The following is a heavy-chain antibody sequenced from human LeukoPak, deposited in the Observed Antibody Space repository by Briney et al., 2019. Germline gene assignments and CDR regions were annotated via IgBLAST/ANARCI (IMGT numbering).Heavy chain of an antibody. D-gene: IGHD6-13*01. CDR1: GGSLSNYY. Sequence: SETLSLTCSVSGGSLSNYYWNWIRQSPGKGLEWIGYIFYSGYTDYNPSLKSRVTISVDTSKNQFSLKLTSVTAADTAVYYCARGIAAAGNIDYWGQGTLVTVSS. CDR3: ARGIAAAGNIDY. CDR2: IFYSGYT. V-gene: IGHV4-59*01. J-gene: IGHJ4*02.